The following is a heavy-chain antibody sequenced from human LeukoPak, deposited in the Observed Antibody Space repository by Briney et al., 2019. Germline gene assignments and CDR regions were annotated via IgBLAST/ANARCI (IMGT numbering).Heavy chain of an antibody. D-gene: IGHD1-26*01. CDR3: AKSQLIGSYHPPGY. Sequence: GGSLRLSCAASRFTFSSYGIHWVREGPGKGVEWVAGISYDGGHEYYPASVKGRFTISRDNSTNTLSLQMNSLGPEATAVYYCAKSQLIGSYHPPGYWGQGTLVTVSS. CDR2: ISYDGGHE. J-gene: IGHJ4*02. CDR1: RFTFSSYG. V-gene: IGHV3-30*18.